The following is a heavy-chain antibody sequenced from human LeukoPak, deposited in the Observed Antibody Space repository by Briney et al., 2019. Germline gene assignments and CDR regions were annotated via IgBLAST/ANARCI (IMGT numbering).Heavy chain of an antibody. CDR2: ISHIGRN. CDR3: ARDLVTVTKGFDI. CDR1: GDSFSSHN. V-gene: IGHV4-59*11. D-gene: IGHD4-17*01. J-gene: IGHJ3*02. Sequence: SETLSLTCAVSGDSFSSHNWTWLRQSPGTGLEWIGYISHIGRNNYNPSLKSRVTISIDTSKNQFSLKLRSVTAADTAVYYCARDLVTVTKGFDIWGQGTMVSVSS.